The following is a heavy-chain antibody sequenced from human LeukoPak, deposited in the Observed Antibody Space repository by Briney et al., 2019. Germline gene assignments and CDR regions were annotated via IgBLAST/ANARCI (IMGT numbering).Heavy chain of an antibody. CDR2: ISWNSGNT. J-gene: IGHJ4*02. Sequence: PGRSLRLSCAASGFTFDNYAMHWVRQAPGKGLERVSGISWNSGNTGFADSVKGRFTISRDNAENSLSLQMNSLTPEDTAFYFCAKDMNSYGSGSSYNPWGPFDSWGQGTLVTVSS. CDR3: AKDMNSYGSGSSYNPWGPFDS. D-gene: IGHD3-10*01. CDR1: GFTFDNYA. V-gene: IGHV3-9*01.